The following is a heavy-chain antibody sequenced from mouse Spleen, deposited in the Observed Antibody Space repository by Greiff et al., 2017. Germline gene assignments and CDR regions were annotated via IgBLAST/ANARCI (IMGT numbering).Heavy chain of an antibody. CDR1: GFTFSDFY. CDR2: SRNKANDYTT. V-gene: IGHV7-1*01. CDR3: ARDWVFDY. Sequence: EVKLVESGGGLVQSGRSLRLSCATSGFTFSDFYMEWVRQAPGKGLEWIAASRNKANDYTTEYSASVKGRFIVSRDTSQSILYLQMNALRAEDTAIYYCARDWVFDYWGQGTTLTVSS. J-gene: IGHJ2*01.